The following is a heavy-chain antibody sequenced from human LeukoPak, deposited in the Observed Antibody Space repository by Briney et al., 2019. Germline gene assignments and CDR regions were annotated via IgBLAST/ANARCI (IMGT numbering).Heavy chain of an antibody. CDR1: GFTFSSYS. CDR2: ISSSSSYI. J-gene: IGHJ4*02. Sequence: GGSLRLSCAASGFTFSSYSMNWVRQAPGKGLEWVSSISSSSSYIYYADSVKGRFTISRDNAKNSLYLQMNSLRAEDTALYYCARGHLSSTMVLPYWGQGTLVTVSS. V-gene: IGHV3-21*01. D-gene: IGHD3-10*01. CDR3: ARGHLSSTMVLPY.